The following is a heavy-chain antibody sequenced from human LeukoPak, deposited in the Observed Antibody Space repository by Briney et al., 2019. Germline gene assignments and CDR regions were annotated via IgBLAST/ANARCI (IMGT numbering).Heavy chain of an antibody. CDR1: GFTFSSYS. CDR3: AREYSSSSGRAFDI. D-gene: IGHD6-6*01. CDR2: ISSSSAAI. J-gene: IGHJ3*02. Sequence: GGSLRLSCAASGFTFSSYSMNWVRQAPGKGLEWVSYISSSSAAIYYADSVKGRFTIPRDNAKSSLYLQMNSLRAEDTALYYCAREYSSSSGRAFDIWGQGTMVTVSS. V-gene: IGHV3-48*01.